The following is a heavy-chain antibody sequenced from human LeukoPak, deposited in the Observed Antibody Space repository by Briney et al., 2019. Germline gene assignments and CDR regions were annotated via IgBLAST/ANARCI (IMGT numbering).Heavy chain of an antibody. CDR1: GGSFSGYY. CDR2: INHSGST. V-gene: IGHV4-34*01. CDR3: ARTYDSSGYYYAFDY. J-gene: IGHJ4*02. D-gene: IGHD3-22*01. Sequence: SETLSLTCAVYGGSFSGYYWSWIRQPPGKGLEWIGEINHSGSTNYNPSLKGRVTISVDTSKNQFSLKLSSVTAADTAVYYCARTYDSSGYYYAFDYWGQGTLVTVSS.